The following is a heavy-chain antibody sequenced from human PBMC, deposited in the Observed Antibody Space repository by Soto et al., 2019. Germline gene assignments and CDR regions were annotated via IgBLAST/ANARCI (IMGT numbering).Heavy chain of an antibody. CDR3: ASSVLVTSTMNYFDL. J-gene: IGHJ4*02. CDR2: IYPDDSDT. D-gene: IGHD2-8*02. Sequence: LGESLKISCQASGYSFSNFWIAWVRQMPGEGLEWLGIIYPDDSDTRYSPSFLGQVTIPADKSIKTTYLQWSSLKASDTAIYFCASSVLVTSTMNYFDLWGQGXLVTVSS. CDR1: GYSFSNFW. V-gene: IGHV5-51*01.